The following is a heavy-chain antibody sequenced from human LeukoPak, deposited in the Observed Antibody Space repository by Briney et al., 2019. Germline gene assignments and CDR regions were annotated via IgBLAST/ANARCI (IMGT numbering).Heavy chain of an antibody. CDR3: ARQRDYGDYGRGSYYYYYMDV. V-gene: IGHV5-51*01. D-gene: IGHD4-17*01. CDR2: IYPGDSYT. Sequence: GESLKISCKGSGYSFTSYWIGWVRQMPGKGLEWMGIIYPGDSYTRYSPSFQGQVTISADKSISTAYLQWSSLKASDTAMYYCARQRDYGDYGRGSYYYYYMDVWGKGTTVTVSS. CDR1: GYSFTSYW. J-gene: IGHJ6*03.